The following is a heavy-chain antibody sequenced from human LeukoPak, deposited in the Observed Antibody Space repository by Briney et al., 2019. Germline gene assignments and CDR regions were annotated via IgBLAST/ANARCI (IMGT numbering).Heavy chain of an antibody. J-gene: IGHJ4*02. CDR3: ARVKLWFGEYLYPPGPQYFDY. D-gene: IGHD3-10*01. CDR1: GFTVRSNY. Sequence: GSLRLSCAAFGFTVRSNYMSWVRQAPGKGLEWVSVIYSGGSTYYADSVKGRFTISRDNSKNTQYLQMNSLRAEDTAVYYCARVKLWFGEYLYPPGPQYFDYWGEGTQVTVSP. V-gene: IGHV3-66*02. CDR2: IYSGGST.